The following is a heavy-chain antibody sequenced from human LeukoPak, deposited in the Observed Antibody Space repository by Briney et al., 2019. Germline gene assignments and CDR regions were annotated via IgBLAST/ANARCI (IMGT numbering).Heavy chain of an antibody. CDR2: IYYSGST. J-gene: IGHJ6*02. CDR3: ARSKREDTAMVNDYYGMDV. Sequence: SETLSLTCTVFGGSISSSSYYWGWIRQPPGKGLEWIGSIYYSGSTYYNPSLKSRVTISVDTSKNQFSLKLSSVTAADTAVYYCARSKREDTAMVNDYYGMDVWGQGTTVTVSS. D-gene: IGHD5-18*01. CDR1: GGSISSSSYY. V-gene: IGHV4-39*07.